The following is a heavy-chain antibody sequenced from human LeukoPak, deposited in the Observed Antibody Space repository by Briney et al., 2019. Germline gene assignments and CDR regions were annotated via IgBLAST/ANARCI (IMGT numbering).Heavy chain of an antibody. CDR3: ARQTYGSGSDRRVSWFDP. V-gene: IGHV4-59*08. CDR2: VYSTGSA. Sequence: SETLSLTCTVSGGSFTYKYWAWIRQPPGKGLEWIGYVYSTGSAKYNPSLKSRLTISVDASSTQFSLKLSSVTAADTAVYYCARQTYGSGSDRRVSWFDPWGQGTLVTVSS. D-gene: IGHD3-16*02. J-gene: IGHJ5*02. CDR1: GGSFTYKY.